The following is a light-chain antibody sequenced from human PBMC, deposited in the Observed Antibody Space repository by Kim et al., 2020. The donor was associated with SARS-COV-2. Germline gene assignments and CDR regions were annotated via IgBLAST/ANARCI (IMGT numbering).Light chain of an antibody. Sequence: DIVMTQSPDSLAVSLGERATINCKSSQSVLYSSNNKNYLAWYQQKPGQPPKLLIYWASTRESGVSDRFSGSASGTDFTLTISSLQAEDVAVYFSQQYYSTPLTFGGGTKVDIK. CDR3: QQYYSTPLT. CDR1: QSVLYSSNNKNY. CDR2: WAS. V-gene: IGKV4-1*01. J-gene: IGKJ4*01.